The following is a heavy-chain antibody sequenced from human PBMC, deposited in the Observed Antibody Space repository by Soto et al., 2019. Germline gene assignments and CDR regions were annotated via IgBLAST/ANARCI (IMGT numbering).Heavy chain of an antibody. V-gene: IGHV4-31*03. J-gene: IGHJ6*02. Sequence: QVQLQEAGPGLVKPSQTLSLTCTVSGGAISSGGYYWSWIRQHPGKGLEWIGYIYYSGSTYYNPSLKSRVTISVDTSKNQFSLMLSSVTAADTAVYYCAASCVGCGGFNYYGMDVWGQGTTVTVYS. D-gene: IGHD2-21*01. CDR1: GGAISSGGYY. CDR3: AASCVGCGGFNYYGMDV. CDR2: IYYSGST.